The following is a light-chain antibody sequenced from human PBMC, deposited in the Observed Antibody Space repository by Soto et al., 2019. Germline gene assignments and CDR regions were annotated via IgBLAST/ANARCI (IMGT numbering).Light chain of an antibody. V-gene: IGLV2-11*01. CDR2: DVS. Sequence: QSALTQPRSVSGSPGQLVTISCTGTSSDVGGYNYVSWYQQHPGKAPKLMIYDVSKRPSGVPDRFSGPKSGNTASLTISGLQAEDEADYYCCSYAGSYTFAVFGGGTKLTVL. CDR3: CSYAGSYTFAV. J-gene: IGLJ2*01. CDR1: SSDVGGYNY.